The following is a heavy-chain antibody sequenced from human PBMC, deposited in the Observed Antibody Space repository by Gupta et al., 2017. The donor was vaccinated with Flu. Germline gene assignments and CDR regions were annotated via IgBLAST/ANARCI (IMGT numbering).Heavy chain of an antibody. J-gene: IGHJ4*02. V-gene: IGHV3-23*01. Sequence: MSWVRQAPGKGPEWVSAMSGSGISTYYADSVKRRFTISRDNSNNSLFLQLNSLRAEDTAVYYCTPSTPGSVTYWGQGTLVTVSS. D-gene: IGHD4-4*01. CDR2: MSGSGIST. CDR3: TPSTPGSVTY.